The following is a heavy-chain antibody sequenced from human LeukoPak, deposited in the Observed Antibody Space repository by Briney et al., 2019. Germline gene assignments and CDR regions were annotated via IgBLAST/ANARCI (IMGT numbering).Heavy chain of an antibody. J-gene: IGHJ4*02. D-gene: IGHD1-26*01. CDR2: ISSNGGST. CDR3: ARDAAHDGGYYD. Sequence: GGSLRLSCAASGFTFSSYAMHWVRQAPGKGLEYVSAISSNGGSTYYANSVKGRFTISRDNSKNTLYLQMGSLRAEDMAVYYCARDAAHDGGYYDWGQGTLVTVSS. CDR1: GFTFSSYA. V-gene: IGHV3-64*01.